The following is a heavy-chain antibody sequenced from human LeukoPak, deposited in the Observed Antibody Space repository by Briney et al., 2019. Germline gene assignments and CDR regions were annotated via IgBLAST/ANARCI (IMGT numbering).Heavy chain of an antibody. CDR3: ARRRYSYGYHDAFDI. CDR2: IYPGDSDT. CDR1: GNSFTSYW. V-gene: IGHV5-51*01. Sequence: GESLKISCEGSGNSFTSYWIGWVRQMPGKGLEMMGIIYPGDSDTRYSPSFQGQVTISADKSISTAYLQWSSLKASDTAMYYCARRRYSYGYHDAFDIWGQGTMVTVSS. J-gene: IGHJ3*02. D-gene: IGHD5-18*01.